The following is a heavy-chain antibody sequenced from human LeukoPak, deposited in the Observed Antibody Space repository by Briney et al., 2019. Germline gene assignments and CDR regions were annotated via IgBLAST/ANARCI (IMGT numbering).Heavy chain of an antibody. CDR2: IYHSGST. D-gene: IGHD6-19*01. CDR3: ARNKQWLVNAFDI. CDR1: GGSISGSNW. J-gene: IGHJ3*02. V-gene: IGHV4-4*02. Sequence: PSGTLSLTCAVSGGSISGSNWWSWVRQPPGKGLEWIGEIYHSGSTNYNPSLKSRVTISVDTSKNQFSLKLSSVTAADTAVYYCARNKQWLVNAFDIWGQGTMVTVSS.